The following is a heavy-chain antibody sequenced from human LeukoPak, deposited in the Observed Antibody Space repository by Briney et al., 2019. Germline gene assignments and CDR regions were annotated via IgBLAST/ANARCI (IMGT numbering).Heavy chain of an antibody. CDR3: ARAGYSSGWYPSYYYYYMDV. D-gene: IGHD6-19*01. CDR2: TYYRSKWYN. Sequence: SQTLSLTCAISGDSVSSNSAAWNWIRQSPSRGLEWLGRTYYRSKWYNDYAVSVKSRITINPDTSKNQFSLQLNSVTPEDTAVYYCARAGYSSGWYPSYYYYYMDVWGKGPRSPSP. CDR1: GDSVSSNSAA. J-gene: IGHJ6*03. V-gene: IGHV6-1*01.